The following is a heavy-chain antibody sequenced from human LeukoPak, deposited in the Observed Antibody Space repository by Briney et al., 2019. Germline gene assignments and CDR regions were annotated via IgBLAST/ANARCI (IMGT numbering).Heavy chain of an antibody. CDR2: VDPEDGET. V-gene: IGHV1-69-2*01. J-gene: IGHJ4*02. D-gene: IGHD2-2*01. CDR3: ARSRVVPAAPVDY. CDR1: GYTFTGYY. Sequence: GATVKISCKVSGYTFTGYYMHWVQQAPGKGLEWMGLVDPEDGETIYAEKFQGRVTITADASTDTAYMELSSLRSDDTAVYYCARSRVVPAAPVDYWSQGTLVTVSS.